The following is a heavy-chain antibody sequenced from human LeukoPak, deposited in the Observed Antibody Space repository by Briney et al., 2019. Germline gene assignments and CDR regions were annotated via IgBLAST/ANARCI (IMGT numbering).Heavy chain of an antibody. J-gene: IGHJ6*02. Sequence: SVKVSCKASGGTFSSYAISWMRQAPGQGLEWMGRIIPILGIANYAQKFQGRVTITADKSTSTAYMELSSLRSEDTAVYYCARARSIVVVPAASGISMDVWGQGTTVTVSS. D-gene: IGHD2-2*01. CDR2: IIPILGIA. V-gene: IGHV1-69*04. CDR3: ARARSIVVVPAASGISMDV. CDR1: GGTFSSYA.